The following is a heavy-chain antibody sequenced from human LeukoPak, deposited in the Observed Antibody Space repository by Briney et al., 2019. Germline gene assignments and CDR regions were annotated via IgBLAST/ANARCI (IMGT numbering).Heavy chain of an antibody. Sequence: ASVKVSCKASGYTLTAYYMHWVRQAPGQGLEWMGWMNPNSGAINYAQKFQGRVTMTRDTSISTAYMDLSRLISDDTAIYYCARDSPDGSGTYYNDSPDYWAQGTLVTVSS. CDR1: GYTLTAYY. CDR2: MNPNSGAI. D-gene: IGHD3-10*01. J-gene: IGHJ4*02. V-gene: IGHV1-2*02. CDR3: ARDSPDGSGTYYNDSPDY.